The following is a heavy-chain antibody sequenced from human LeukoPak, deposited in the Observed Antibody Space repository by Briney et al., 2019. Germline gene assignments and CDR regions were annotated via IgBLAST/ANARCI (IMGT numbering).Heavy chain of an antibody. CDR3: ARARRRSYGDYTDAFDI. V-gene: IGHV4-61*02. J-gene: IGHJ3*02. CDR1: GGSISSGSYY. Sequence: PSETLSLTCTVSGGSISSGSYYWSWIRQPAGKGLEWIGRIYTSGSTNYNPSLKSRVTIPADTSKNQFSLKLSSVTAADTAVYYCARARRRSYGDYTDAFDIWGQGTMVTVSS. CDR2: IYTSGST. D-gene: IGHD4-17*01.